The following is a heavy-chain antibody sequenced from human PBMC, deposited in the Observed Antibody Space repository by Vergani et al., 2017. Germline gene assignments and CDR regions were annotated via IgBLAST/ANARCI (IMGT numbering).Heavy chain of an antibody. CDR1: GFTFSSYA. D-gene: IGHD4-17*01. V-gene: IGHV3-23*01. CDR2: IRGSGGST. J-gene: IGHJ4*02. CDR3: AKDGRENSDYGYFDY. Sequence: EVQLLESGGGLVQPGGSLRLSCAASGFTFSSYAMSWVRQAPGKGLEWVSAIRGSGGSTYYADSVKGRFTISRDNSKNTLYLQMNSLRAEDTAVYYCAKDGRENSDYGYFDYWGQGTLVTVSS.